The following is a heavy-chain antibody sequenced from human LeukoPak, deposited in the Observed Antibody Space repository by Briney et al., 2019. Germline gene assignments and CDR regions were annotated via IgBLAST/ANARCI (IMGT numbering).Heavy chain of an antibody. J-gene: IGHJ4*02. D-gene: IGHD6-19*01. CDR1: GGSFSGYY. CDR2: INHSGST. V-gene: IGHV4-34*01. CDR3: ARGRGRAVAGTDEIDY. Sequence: SETLSLTCAVYGGSFSGYYWSWIRQPPGKGLEWIGEINHSGSTNYHPSLKSRVTISVDPFKHQFSLKLSSVTAADTAVYYCARGRGRAVAGTDEIDYWGQGTLVTVSS.